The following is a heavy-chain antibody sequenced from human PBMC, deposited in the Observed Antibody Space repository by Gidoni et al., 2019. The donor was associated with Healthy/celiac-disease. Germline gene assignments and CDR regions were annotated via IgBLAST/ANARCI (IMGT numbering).Heavy chain of an antibody. Sequence: QVQLQQWGAGLLKPSETLSLTCAVYGGSFSGYYWSWIRQPPGKGLEWIGEINHSGSTISVDTSKNQFSLKLSSVTAADTAVYYCARGYVVPAARRSNWFDPWGQGTLVTVSS. CDR2: INHSG. CDR1: GGSFSGYY. V-gene: IGHV4-34*01. CDR3: ARGYVVPAARRSNWFDP. J-gene: IGHJ5*02. D-gene: IGHD2-2*01.